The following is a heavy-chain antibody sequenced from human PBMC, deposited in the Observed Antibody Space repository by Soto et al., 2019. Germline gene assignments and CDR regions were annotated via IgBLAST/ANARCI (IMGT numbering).Heavy chain of an antibody. J-gene: IGHJ3*01. V-gene: IGHV1-69*01. Sequence: QVQLVQSGPEVKEPGSSVKLTCKVSGGIFNTYAISWLRQAPGQGLEWMGGIIPIFGTPNYAQRFQGRVTITADESTSTAYMELSRLRSDDTAVYYCARVVLTITRGAFDAWGQGTLVIVSS. CDR1: GGIFNTYA. CDR2: IIPIFGTP. D-gene: IGHD3-9*01. CDR3: ARVVLTITRGAFDA.